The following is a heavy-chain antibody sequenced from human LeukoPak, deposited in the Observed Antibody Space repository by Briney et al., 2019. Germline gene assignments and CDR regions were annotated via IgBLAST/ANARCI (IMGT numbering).Heavy chain of an antibody. Sequence: PSETLSLTCAVYGGSFSGYYWSWLRQPPGKGLEWLGEINHSGSTNYNPSLKSRVTISVDTSKNQFSLKLSSVTAADTAVYYCARAPPRNDCSSTSCYRGNYYYYMDVWGKGTTVTVSS. J-gene: IGHJ6*03. CDR1: GGSFSGYY. D-gene: IGHD2-2*01. CDR2: INHSGST. CDR3: ARAPPRNDCSSTSCYRGNYYYYMDV. V-gene: IGHV4-34*01.